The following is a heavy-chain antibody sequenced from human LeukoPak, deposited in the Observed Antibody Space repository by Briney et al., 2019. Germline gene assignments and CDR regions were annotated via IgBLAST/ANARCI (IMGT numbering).Heavy chain of an antibody. Sequence: GGSLRLSCAASGFTFSSYAMHWVRQAPGKGLEWVANILYDGSHEFYADSVKGRFTISRDNSKNTLYLQINSLKTEDTAVYFCAKEGRWLDSWGQGTLVTVSS. CDR3: AKEGRWLDS. CDR2: ILYDGSHE. J-gene: IGHJ4*02. CDR1: GFTFSSYA. D-gene: IGHD4-23*01. V-gene: IGHV3-30*02.